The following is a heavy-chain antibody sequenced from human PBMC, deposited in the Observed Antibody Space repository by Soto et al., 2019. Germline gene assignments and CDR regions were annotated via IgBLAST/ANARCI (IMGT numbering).Heavy chain of an antibody. D-gene: IGHD3-10*01. Sequence: PGRSLRLSCAASGFTFSSYRMNWVRQAPGKGLEWVSSISSSSTYIYYADSVKGRFTISRDNAKNSLYLQRNSLRADDTAVYYCAGEPQYYHGADVWGQGTTVTVSS. V-gene: IGHV3-21*01. J-gene: IGHJ6*02. CDR1: GFTFSSYR. CDR3: AGEPQYYHGADV. CDR2: ISSSSTYI.